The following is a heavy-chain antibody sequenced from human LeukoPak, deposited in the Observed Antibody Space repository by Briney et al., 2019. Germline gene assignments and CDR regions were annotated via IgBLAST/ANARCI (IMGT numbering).Heavy chain of an antibody. CDR3: ARGGYGPGSHYRY. Sequence: SETLSLTCAVNAGSFTGYYWSWIRQPPGKGLEWIGEIDHTGSISYNPSLRSRVTISVDTFKNQFSLKLRSVTAADRAIYYGARGGYGPGSHYRYWGQGTLVTVSS. D-gene: IGHD3-10*01. CDR1: AGSFTGYY. J-gene: IGHJ4*02. CDR2: IDHTGSI. V-gene: IGHV4-34*01.